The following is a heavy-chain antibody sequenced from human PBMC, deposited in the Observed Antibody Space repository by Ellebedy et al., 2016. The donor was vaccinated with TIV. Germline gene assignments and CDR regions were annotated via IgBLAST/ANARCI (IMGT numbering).Heavy chain of an antibody. D-gene: IGHD1-14*01. Sequence: SNASDASFSSYYWSWIRQPAGKGLEWMGRIFMSGATTSNPSLKSRLTMSIDTSKTHFSLTLHSVTAADVAVYFCARLRQSRDRSHWYFDLWGRGTLVTVSS. CDR1: DASFSSYY. CDR2: IFMSGAT. V-gene: IGHV4-4*07. CDR3: ARLRQSRDRSHWYFDL. J-gene: IGHJ2*01.